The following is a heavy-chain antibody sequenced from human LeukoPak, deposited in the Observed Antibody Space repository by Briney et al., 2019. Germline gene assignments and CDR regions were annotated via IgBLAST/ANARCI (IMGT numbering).Heavy chain of an antibody. CDR1: GFTFSNYA. Sequence: GGSLRLSCAASGFTFSNYAMTWVRQAPGKGLEWVSVISGSGGTTFYADSVKGRFTVSRDNSKNTLYLEVNRLRAEDTAVYYCARDRLGGSCCTFYSMDVWGQGTTVTVSS. CDR2: ISGSGGTT. V-gene: IGHV3-23*01. J-gene: IGHJ6*02. D-gene: IGHD2-2*01. CDR3: ARDRLGGSCCTFYSMDV.